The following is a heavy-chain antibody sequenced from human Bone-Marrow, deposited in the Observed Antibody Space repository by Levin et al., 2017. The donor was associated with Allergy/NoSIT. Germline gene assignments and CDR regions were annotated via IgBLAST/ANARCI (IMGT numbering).Heavy chain of an antibody. Sequence: SCAAAGFTFSSYAMHWVRQAPGKGLEWVAVISYDGSNKYYADSVKGRFTISRDNSKNTLYLQMNSLRAEDTAVYYCARAVWGLRWLTAGGGYFDYWGQGTLVTVSS. CDR3: ARAVWGLRWLTAGGGYFDY. CDR1: GFTFSSYA. J-gene: IGHJ4*02. V-gene: IGHV3-30*04. CDR2: ISYDGSNK. D-gene: IGHD4-23*01.